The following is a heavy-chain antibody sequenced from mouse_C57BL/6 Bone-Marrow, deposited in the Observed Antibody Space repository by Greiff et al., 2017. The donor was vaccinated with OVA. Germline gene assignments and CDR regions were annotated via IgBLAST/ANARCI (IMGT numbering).Heavy chain of an antibody. CDR3: ARGAYYYGSSYDWYFGV. CDR1: GFTFSDFY. CDR2: SRNKANDYTT. J-gene: IGHJ1*03. Sequence: EVKVVESGGGLVQSGRSLRLSCATSGFTFSDFYMEWVRQAPGKGLEWIAASRNKANDYTTEYSASVKGRFIVSRDTSQSILYLQMNALRAEDTAIYYCARGAYYYGSSYDWYFGVWGTGTTVTVSS. D-gene: IGHD1-1*01. V-gene: IGHV7-1*01.